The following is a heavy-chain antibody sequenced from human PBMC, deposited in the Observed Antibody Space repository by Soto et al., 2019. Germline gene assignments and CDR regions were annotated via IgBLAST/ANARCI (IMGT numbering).Heavy chain of an antibody. Sequence: SETLSLTCTVSGGSIGSSSYYWGWIRQPPGKGLEWIGSIYYSGSTYYNPSLKSRVTISVDTSKNQFSLKLSSVTAADTAVYYCASTSGWYPLGYYYYMDVWGKGTTVTVSS. J-gene: IGHJ6*03. D-gene: IGHD6-19*01. CDR1: GGSIGSSSYY. V-gene: IGHV4-39*01. CDR2: IYYSGST. CDR3: ASTSGWYPLGYYYYMDV.